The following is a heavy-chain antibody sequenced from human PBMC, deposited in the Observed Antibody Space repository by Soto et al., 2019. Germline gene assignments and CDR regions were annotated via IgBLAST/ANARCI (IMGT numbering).Heavy chain of an antibody. CDR3: ARWRSSGYANWFDP. Sequence: SVKVSCKASGGTFSSYAISWVRQAPGQGLEWMGGIIPIFGTANYAQKFQGRVTITADESTSTAYMELSSLRSEDTAVYYCARWRSSGYANWFDPWGQGTLVTVSS. CDR2: IIPIFGTA. CDR1: GGTFSSYA. V-gene: IGHV1-69*13. J-gene: IGHJ5*02. D-gene: IGHD3-22*01.